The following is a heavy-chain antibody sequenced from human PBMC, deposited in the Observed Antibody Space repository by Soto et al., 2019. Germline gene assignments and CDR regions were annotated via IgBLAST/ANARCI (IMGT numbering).Heavy chain of an antibody. CDR2: ISSSGSTI. D-gene: IGHD3-9*01. Sequence: PGGSLRLSCAASGFTFSSCEMNWVRQAPGKGLEWVSYISSSGSTIYYADSVKGRFTISRDNAKNSLYLQMNSLRAEDTAVYYCARDKRYPTKEYFQHWGQGTLVTVSS. J-gene: IGHJ1*01. CDR3: ARDKRYPTKEYFQH. V-gene: IGHV3-48*03. CDR1: GFTFSSCE.